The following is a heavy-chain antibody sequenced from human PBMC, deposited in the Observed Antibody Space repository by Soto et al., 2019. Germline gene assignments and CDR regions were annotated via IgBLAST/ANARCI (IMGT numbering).Heavy chain of an antibody. D-gene: IGHD4-4*01. Sequence: QVQLQESGPGLVKPSETLSLTCTVSGGSVSSGSYYWSWIRQPPGKGLEWIGYIYYSGSTNYNPTLKSRVTIAVDMSKNQFSLKLSSVTAADTAVYYCAREVGVTGPRYYYYGMDVWGQWTTVTVSS. J-gene: IGHJ6*02. CDR2: IYYSGST. V-gene: IGHV4-61*01. CDR3: AREVGVTGPRYYYYGMDV. CDR1: GGSVSSGSYY.